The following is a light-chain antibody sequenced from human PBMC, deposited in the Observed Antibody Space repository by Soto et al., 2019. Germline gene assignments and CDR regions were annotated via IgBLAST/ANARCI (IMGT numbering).Light chain of an antibody. CDR2: AAS. V-gene: IGKV3-20*01. CDR1: QSGTSSY. CDR3: QQYGITPPT. Sequence: EIVLTQSPGTLSLSPGERATLSCRASQSGTSSYLAWYQRKPGQAPRLLIFAASTRATGIPDRFSGSGSGTDFTLTISRLEPEDFALYYCQQYGITPPTFGQGTKVEIK. J-gene: IGKJ2*01.